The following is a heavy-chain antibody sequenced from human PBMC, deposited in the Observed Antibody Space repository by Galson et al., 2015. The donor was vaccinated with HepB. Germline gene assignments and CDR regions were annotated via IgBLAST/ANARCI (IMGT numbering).Heavy chain of an antibody. Sequence: SLRLSCAASGFTFSSYAMSWVRQAPGKGLEWVSAISGSGGSTYYADSVKGRFTISRDNSKNTLYLQMNSLRAEDTAVYYCAKSLSITMIVGWFDPWGQGTLVAVSS. CDR1: GFTFSSYA. V-gene: IGHV3-23*01. J-gene: IGHJ5*02. D-gene: IGHD3-22*01. CDR3: AKSLSITMIVGWFDP. CDR2: ISGSGGST.